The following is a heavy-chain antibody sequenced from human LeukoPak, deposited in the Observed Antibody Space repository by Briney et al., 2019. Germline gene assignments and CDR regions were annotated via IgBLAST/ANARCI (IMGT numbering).Heavy chain of an antibody. D-gene: IGHD3-22*01. CDR2: ISAYNGNT. Sequence: GASVTVSCKASGYTFTSYGISWVRQAPGQGLEWMGWISAYNGNTNYAQKFQGRVTMTRDTSISTAYMELSRLRSDDTAVYYCARVWTEDYDSSLFGYYYMDVWGKGTTVTVSS. CDR1: GYTFTSYG. CDR3: ARVWTEDYDSSLFGYYYMDV. V-gene: IGHV1-18*01. J-gene: IGHJ6*03.